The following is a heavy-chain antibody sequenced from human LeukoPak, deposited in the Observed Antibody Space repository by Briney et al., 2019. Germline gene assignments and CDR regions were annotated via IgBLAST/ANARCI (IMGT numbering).Heavy chain of an antibody. J-gene: IGHJ4*02. CDR2: ISSSTSNI. V-gene: IGHV3-48*02. Sequence: GGSLRLSCAASGFTFSTSGMTWVRQAPGKGLEWVSYISSSTSNIYYSDSVRGRFTISRDNAKNSLFLQMNSLRDEDTAVYYCARVTGVGSTLSHNYFDYWGQGTRVTVSS. CDR3: ARVTGVGSTLSHNYFDY. CDR1: GFTFSTSG. D-gene: IGHD6-13*01.